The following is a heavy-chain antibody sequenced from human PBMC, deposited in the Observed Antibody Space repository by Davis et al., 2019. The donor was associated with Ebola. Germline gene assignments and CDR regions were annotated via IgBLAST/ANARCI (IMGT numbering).Heavy chain of an antibody. D-gene: IGHD2-15*01. CDR1: GFTFSSYA. V-gene: IGHV3-23*01. J-gene: IGHJ4*02. CDR2: ISGSGGST. Sequence: GESLKISCAASGFTFSSYAMSWVRQAPGKGLEWVSAISGSGGSTYYADSVKGRFTISRDNSKNTLYLQMNSLRAEDTAVYYCAKDVVAAPNFDYWGQGTLVTVSS. CDR3: AKDVVAAPNFDY.